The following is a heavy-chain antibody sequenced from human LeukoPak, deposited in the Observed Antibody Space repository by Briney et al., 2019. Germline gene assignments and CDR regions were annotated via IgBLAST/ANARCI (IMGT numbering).Heavy chain of an antibody. CDR2: IYHSGST. CDR1: GGSISSSNW. J-gene: IGHJ3*02. V-gene: IGHV4-4*02. D-gene: IGHD6-13*01. CDR3: ARLDSSSWYFRDAFDI. Sequence: PSETLSLTCAVSGGSISSSNWWRWVRQPPGKGLELIGEIYHSGSTNYNPSLKSRVTISVDKSKNQFSLKLSSVTAADTAVYYCARLDSSSWYFRDAFDIWGQGTMVTVSS.